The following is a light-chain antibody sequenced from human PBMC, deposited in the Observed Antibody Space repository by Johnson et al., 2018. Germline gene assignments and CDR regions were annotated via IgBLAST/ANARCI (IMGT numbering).Light chain of an antibody. V-gene: IGLV1-51*02. CDR2: ENN. Sequence: QYVLTQPTSVSAAPGQKVTISCSGSSSNIGNNYVSWYQQLPGTAPKLLIYENNKRPSGIPDRFSGSKSGTSATLGITGLQTGDEADYYCGTWDSSLSAGNVFGTGTKVTVL. CDR1: SSNIGNNY. CDR3: GTWDSSLSAGNV. J-gene: IGLJ1*01.